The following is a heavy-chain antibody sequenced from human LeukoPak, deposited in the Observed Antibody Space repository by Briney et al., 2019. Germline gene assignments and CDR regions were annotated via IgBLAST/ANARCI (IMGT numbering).Heavy chain of an antibody. D-gene: IGHD5-12*01. V-gene: IGHV1-69*13. J-gene: IGHJ4*02. CDR1: GGTFSSYA. CDR3: ARDRGQGSGYTVRGNYFDY. Sequence: ASVKVSCKASGGTFSSYAISWVRQAPGQGLEWMGGIIPIFGTANYAQKFQGRVTITADESTSTAYMELSSLRSEDTAVYYCARDRGQGSGYTVRGNYFDYWGQGTLVTVSS. CDR2: IIPIFGTA.